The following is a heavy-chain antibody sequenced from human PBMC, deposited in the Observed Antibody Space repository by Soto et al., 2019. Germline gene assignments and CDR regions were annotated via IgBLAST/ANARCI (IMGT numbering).Heavy chain of an antibody. CDR1: GGSVSSNSAA. CDR3: ARDRSRFLEWLPYNWFDP. V-gene: IGHV6-1*01. J-gene: IGHJ5*02. Sequence: SQTLSLTCAISGGSVSSNSAAWNWIRQSPSRGLEWLGRTYYRSKWYNDYAVSVKSRITINPDTSKNQFSLQLNSVTPEDTAVYYCARDRSRFLEWLPYNWFDPWGQGTLVTVSS. D-gene: IGHD3-3*01. CDR2: TYYRSKWYN.